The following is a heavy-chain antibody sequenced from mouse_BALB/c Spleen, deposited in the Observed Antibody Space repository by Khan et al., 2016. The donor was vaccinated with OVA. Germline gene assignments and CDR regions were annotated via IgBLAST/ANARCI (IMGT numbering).Heavy chain of an antibody. D-gene: IGHD1-1*01. J-gene: IGHJ2*01. CDR3: ARKNGSDFDY. V-gene: IGHV1-20*02. CDR2: INPHIGET. Sequence: VQLKQSGPELVKPGASVKISCKASGYSFTGYFMNWVMQSHGKSLEWIGRINPHIGETFYNEKFKGQVTLTVDESSSTVYMELRSLASEDSAVYYGARKNGSDFDYWGQGTTLTVSS. CDR1: GYSFTGYF.